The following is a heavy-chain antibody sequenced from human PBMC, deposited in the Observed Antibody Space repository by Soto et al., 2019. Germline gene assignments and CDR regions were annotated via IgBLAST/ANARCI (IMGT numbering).Heavy chain of an antibody. V-gene: IGHV4-59*08. CDR3: PRPYRSGWYGAFDI. J-gene: IGHJ3*02. CDR1: GGSISSYS. CDR2: IYYSGNT. Sequence: SETLSLTCTVSGGSISSYSWSWIRHPPGKGLEWIGHIYYSGNTNYNPSLKSRVTISVDTSKNQFSLKLTSVTAADTAVYYCPRPYRSGWYGAFDIWGQGTMVPVSS. D-gene: IGHD6-19*01.